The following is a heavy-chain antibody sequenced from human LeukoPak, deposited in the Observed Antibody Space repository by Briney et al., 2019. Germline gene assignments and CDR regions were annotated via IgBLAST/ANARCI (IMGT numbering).Heavy chain of an antibody. CDR2: INHSGST. J-gene: IGHJ4*02. Sequence: GSLRLSCAASGFIFDDYGMNWVRQAPGKGLEWIGEINHSGSTYYNPSLKSRVTISVDTSKNQFSLKLSSVTAADTAVYYCARAKYSYGYFDYWGQGTLVTVSS. D-gene: IGHD5-18*01. CDR3: ARAKYSYGYFDY. V-gene: IGHV4-34*01. CDR1: GFIFDDYG.